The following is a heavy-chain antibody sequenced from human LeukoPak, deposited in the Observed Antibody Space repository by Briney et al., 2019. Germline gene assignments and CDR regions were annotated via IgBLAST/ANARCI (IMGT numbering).Heavy chain of an antibody. CDR1: GYSISSGYY. D-gene: IGHD2-15*01. Sequence: SSETLSLTCAVSGYSISSGYYWGCIRQPPGKGLEWIGSIYHSGSTYYNPSLKSRVTISVDTSKNQFSLKLSSVTAADTAVYYCARQYCSGGSCYIGYWGQGTLVTVSS. CDR2: IYHSGST. V-gene: IGHV4-38-2*01. CDR3: ARQYCSGGSCYIGY. J-gene: IGHJ4*02.